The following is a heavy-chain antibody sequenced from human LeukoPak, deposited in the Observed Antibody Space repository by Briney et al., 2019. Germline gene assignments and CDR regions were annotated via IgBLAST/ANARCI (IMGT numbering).Heavy chain of an antibody. V-gene: IGHV3-23*01. CDR3: AKEGVISETFDC. D-gene: IGHD2-21*01. Sequence: PGGSLRLSCEGSGFTFSGAWMNWVRQAPGKGLEWVSLVSTGGSTTHYADSVRGRFNVSRDNAKDTVFLQLNSLRAEDTAIYYCAKEGVISETFDCWGQGVLVTVSS. CDR2: VSTGGSTT. CDR1: GFTFSGAW. J-gene: IGHJ4*02.